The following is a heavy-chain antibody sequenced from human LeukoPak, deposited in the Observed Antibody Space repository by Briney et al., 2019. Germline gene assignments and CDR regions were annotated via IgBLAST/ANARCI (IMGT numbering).Heavy chain of an antibody. CDR3: ARAPPNFSWYVY. D-gene: IGHD6-13*01. Sequence: PSETLSLTCALSGGSITDYFYNWVRQPPGKGLEWIGEINHSGSTNYNPSLKSRVTISVDTSKNQFSLKLSSVTAADTAVYYCARAPPNFSWYVYWGQGTLVTVSS. J-gene: IGHJ4*02. CDR1: GGSITDYF. V-gene: IGHV4-34*01. CDR2: INHSGST.